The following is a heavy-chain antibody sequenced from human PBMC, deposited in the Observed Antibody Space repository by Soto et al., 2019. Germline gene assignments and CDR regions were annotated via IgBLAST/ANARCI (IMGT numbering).Heavy chain of an antibody. Sequence: GGFLRLSCAASGFTFSSYGMHWVRQAPGKGLEWVAVIWYDGSNKYYADSVKGRFTISRDNSKNTLYLQMNSLRAEDTAVYYCATGDSSGYYPGPIDYWGQGTLVTVSS. V-gene: IGHV3-33*01. CDR1: GFTFSSYG. J-gene: IGHJ4*02. CDR2: IWYDGSNK. D-gene: IGHD3-22*01. CDR3: ATGDSSGYYPGPIDY.